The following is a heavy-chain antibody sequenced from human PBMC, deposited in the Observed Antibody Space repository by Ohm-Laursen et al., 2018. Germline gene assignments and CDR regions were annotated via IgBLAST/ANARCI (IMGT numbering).Heavy chain of an antibody. CDR1: GFIFSNYG. CDR2: IASDGRDK. D-gene: IGHD2-8*01. J-gene: IGHJ4*02. V-gene: IGHV3-30*02. Sequence: SLRLSCAASGFIFSNYGMHWVRQAPGKGLEWVAVIASDGRDKKYVDSVKGRLTISRDNSQNTLYLQMNNLRVEDTAVYYCAKGGCHDYWGQGTLVTVSS. CDR3: AKGGCHDY.